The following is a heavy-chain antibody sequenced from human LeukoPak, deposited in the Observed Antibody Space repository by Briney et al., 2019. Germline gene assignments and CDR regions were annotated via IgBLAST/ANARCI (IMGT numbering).Heavy chain of an antibody. CDR1: GFTFGDYA. V-gene: IGHV3-49*03. Sequence: PGGSLRLSCTVSGFTFGDYAMSWFRQAPGEGRGWVGFIRSIAYGGTTEYAASVKGRFTISRDDSKSIAYLQMNRLKTEDTAVYYCTRDEATHPWWGQGTLVTVSS. J-gene: IGHJ4*02. D-gene: IGHD5-12*01. CDR3: TRDEATHPW. CDR2: IRSIAYGGTT.